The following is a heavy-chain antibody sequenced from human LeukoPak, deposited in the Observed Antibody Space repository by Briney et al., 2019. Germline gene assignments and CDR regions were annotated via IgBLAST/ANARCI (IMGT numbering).Heavy chain of an antibody. Sequence: GGSLRLSCEASGFTFSSYSMNWARQAPGKGLVWVSRINSDGSSTSYADSVKGRFTISRDNAKNTLYLQMNSLRAEDTAVYYCARGWLRGAFDIWGQGTMVTVSS. CDR2: INSDGSST. V-gene: IGHV3-74*01. J-gene: IGHJ3*02. CDR1: GFTFSSYS. CDR3: ARGWLRGAFDI. D-gene: IGHD5-12*01.